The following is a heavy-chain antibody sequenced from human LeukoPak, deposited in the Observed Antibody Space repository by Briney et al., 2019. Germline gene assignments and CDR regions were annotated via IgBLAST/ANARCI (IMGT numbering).Heavy chain of an antibody. J-gene: IGHJ4*02. CDR3: AKDRWSGYYSADF. CDR1: GYTFTSYD. Sequence: GASVKVSCKASGYTFTSYDINWVRQATGQGLEWMGWMNPNSGNTGYAQKFQGRVTMTRNTSISTAYMELSSLRAEDTAVYYCAKDRWSGYYSADFWGQGTLVTVS. CDR2: MNPNSGNT. V-gene: IGHV1-8*01. D-gene: IGHD3-3*01.